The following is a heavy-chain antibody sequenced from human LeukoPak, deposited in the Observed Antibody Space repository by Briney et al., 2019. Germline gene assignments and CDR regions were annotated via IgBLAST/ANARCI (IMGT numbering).Heavy chain of an antibody. CDR2: IDPSDSYT. CDR3: AAEGPVVVVPAAHGMDV. D-gene: IGHD2-2*01. J-gene: IGHJ6*02. V-gene: IGHV5-10-1*01. Sequence: GESLKISCKGSGYSFTSYWISWVRQVPGKGLEWMGRIDPSDSYTNYSPSFQGHVTISADKSISTAYLQWSSLKASDTAMYYCAAEGPVVVVPAAHGMDVWGQGTTVTVSS. CDR1: GYSFTSYW.